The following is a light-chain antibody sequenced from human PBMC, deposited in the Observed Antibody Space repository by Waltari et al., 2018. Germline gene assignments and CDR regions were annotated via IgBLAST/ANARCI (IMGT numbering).Light chain of an antibody. Sequence: EIVLTQSQATLSWSPGERATLPCRASQSVSTYLAWYQQKPGQAPRLLIYDASNRATGIPTRFSGSGAGTDFTLTISSLEPEDFAIYYCQQRSNWPPYTFGQGTKLELK. CDR1: QSVSTY. CDR3: QQRSNWPPYT. J-gene: IGKJ2*01. CDR2: DAS. V-gene: IGKV3-11*01.